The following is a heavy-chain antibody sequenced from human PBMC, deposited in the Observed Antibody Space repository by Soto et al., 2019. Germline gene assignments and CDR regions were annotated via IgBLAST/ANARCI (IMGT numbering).Heavy chain of an antibody. Sequence: ASVKVSCKASGYTFTNYYIHWVRQAPGPGLEWMGIMNPGSDSASYAQKFKGRVTMTRDTSTSTVYMELSSLRSEDTAVYFCARVGLGAYRGMDVWGQGTTVTVSS. D-gene: IGHD6-19*01. J-gene: IGHJ6*02. V-gene: IGHV1-46*03. CDR3: ARVGLGAYRGMDV. CDR1: GYTFTNYY. CDR2: MNPGSDSA.